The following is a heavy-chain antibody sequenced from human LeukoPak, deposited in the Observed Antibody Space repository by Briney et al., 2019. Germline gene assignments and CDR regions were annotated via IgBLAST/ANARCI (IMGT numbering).Heavy chain of an antibody. CDR2: ISYDGSNK. D-gene: IGHD3-22*01. CDR1: GFTFSSYA. J-gene: IGHJ4*02. Sequence: GGSLRLSCAASGFTFSSYAMHWVRQAPGKGLEWVAVISYDGSNKYYADSVKGRFTISRDNSKNTLHLQMNSLRAEDTAVYYCASGYDSSGYYDTGVDYWGQGTLVTVSS. CDR3: ASGYDSSGYYDTGVDY. V-gene: IGHV3-30-3*01.